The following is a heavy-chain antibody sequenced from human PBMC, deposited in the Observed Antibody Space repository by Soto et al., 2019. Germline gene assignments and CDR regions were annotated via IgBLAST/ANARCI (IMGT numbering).Heavy chain of an antibody. D-gene: IGHD4-17*01. V-gene: IGHV3-72*01. CDR1: GFTLSDRY. CDR3: ARWTTGTDYLDN. J-gene: IGHJ4*02. CDR2: SRNKASGYTT. Sequence: EVQLVESGGGLDQPGGSLRLSCAASGFTLSDRYMDWVRQAPGKGLEWVGRSRNKASGYTTEYAASVNGRFTISRDDSKNSLYLQMNSLKSEDTAVYYCARWTTGTDYLDNWGQGTLVTVSS.